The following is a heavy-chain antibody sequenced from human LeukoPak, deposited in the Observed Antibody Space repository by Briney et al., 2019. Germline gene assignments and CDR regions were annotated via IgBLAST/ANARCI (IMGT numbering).Heavy chain of an antibody. Sequence: DTESLTCAVYGHSFSVYCWSWLRQPPGERLGWLWDINNGGSTNYKPSLKSRFTISVDTSKNQFSLKLSSVTAADKAVYYCAREGRVQGSIRGPVAPFDYWGQGTLVTVSS. CDR1: GHSFSVYC. CDR3: AREGRVQGSIRGPVAPFDY. J-gene: IGHJ4*02. CDR2: INNGGST. V-gene: IGHV4-34*01.